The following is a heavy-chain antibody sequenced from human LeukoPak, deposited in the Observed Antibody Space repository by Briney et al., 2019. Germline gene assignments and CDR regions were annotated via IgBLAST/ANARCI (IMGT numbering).Heavy chain of an antibody. V-gene: IGHV3-30*18. J-gene: IGHJ6*02. CDR2: ISYDGSNK. CDR1: GFTFSSYG. CDR3: AKDQSTAYYYYYGMDV. Sequence: GGSLRLSCAASGFTFSSYGIHWVRQAPGEGLEWVAVISYDGSNKYYADSVKGRFTISRDNSKNTLYLQVNSLRAEDTAVYYCAKDQSTAYYYYYGMDVWGQGTTVTVSS. D-gene: IGHD5/OR15-5a*01.